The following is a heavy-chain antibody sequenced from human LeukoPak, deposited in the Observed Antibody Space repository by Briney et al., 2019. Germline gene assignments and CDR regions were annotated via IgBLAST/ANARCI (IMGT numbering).Heavy chain of an antibody. CDR2: IYVDGRTT. V-gene: IGHV3-74*01. Sequence: GGSLRLSCVASGFTFGKYWMSWVRQPPGKGLVWVSRIYVDGRTTNYADSVKGQFTISRDNAKNTVYLEMNSLSVEDTATYYCIRDFRSADLWGQGTLVTVTS. J-gene: IGHJ5*02. CDR1: GFTFGKYW. CDR3: IRDFRSADL.